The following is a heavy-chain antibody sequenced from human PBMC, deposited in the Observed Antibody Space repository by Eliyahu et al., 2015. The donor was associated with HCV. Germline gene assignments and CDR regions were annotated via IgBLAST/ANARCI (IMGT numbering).Heavy chain of an antibody. D-gene: IGHD6-13*01. Sequence: EWIGRIYTSGSTNYNPSLKSRVTMSVDTSKNQFSLKLSSVTAADTAVYYCARERYSSSWYNAFDIWGQGTMVTVSS. J-gene: IGHJ3*02. CDR2: IYTSGST. CDR3: ARERYSSSWYNAFDI. V-gene: IGHV4-4*07.